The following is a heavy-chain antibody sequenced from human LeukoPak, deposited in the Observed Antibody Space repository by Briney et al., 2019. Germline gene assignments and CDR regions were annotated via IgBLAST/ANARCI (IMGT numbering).Heavy chain of an antibody. CDR2: IYASGNT. J-gene: IGHJ4*02. Sequence: SETLSLTCSVSGTSIISYFWSWIRQPAGKGLEWIGRIYASGNTNYNPCLKSRVTMSVDTSKNQFSLNLTSVTAADTAVYYCARELAGSGSYRPFDYWGQGTLVTVSS. D-gene: IGHD3-10*01. CDR1: GTSIISYF. CDR3: ARELAGSGSYRPFDY. V-gene: IGHV4-4*07.